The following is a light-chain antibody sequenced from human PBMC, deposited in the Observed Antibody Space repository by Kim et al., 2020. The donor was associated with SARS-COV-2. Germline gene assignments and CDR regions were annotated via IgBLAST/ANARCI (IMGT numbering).Light chain of an antibody. Sequence: SYELTQPPSVSVSPGQTANITCSGDKLGDNYVCWYQQKPGQSPMLVIYQDFRRPSGIPERFSGSNSGTTATLTISGVQTMDEAEYFCQAWDRSTFWVFGGGTQLT. V-gene: IGLV3-1*01. J-gene: IGLJ3*02. CDR3: QAWDRSTFWV. CDR1: KLGDNY. CDR2: QDF.